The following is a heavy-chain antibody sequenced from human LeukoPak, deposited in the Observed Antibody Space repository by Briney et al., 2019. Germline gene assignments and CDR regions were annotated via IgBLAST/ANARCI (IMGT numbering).Heavy chain of an antibody. D-gene: IGHD1-26*01. Sequence: GGSLRLSCAASGFTFSSYGMHWVRQAPGKGLEWVSVIWYDGSNKYYADSVKGRFTISRDNSKNTLYLQMNSLRPEDTAVYYCAKDLAAWVGATSGAFDIWGQGTMVTVSS. CDR3: AKDLAAWVGATSGAFDI. CDR2: IWYDGSNK. CDR1: GFTFSSYG. V-gene: IGHV3-33*06. J-gene: IGHJ3*02.